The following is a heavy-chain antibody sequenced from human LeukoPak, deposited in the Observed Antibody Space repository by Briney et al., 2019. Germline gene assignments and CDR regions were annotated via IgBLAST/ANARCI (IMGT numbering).Heavy chain of an antibody. CDR2: IYSGGST. V-gene: IGHV3-53*01. J-gene: IGHJ4*02. CDR3: ARGRRDGYNSDC. D-gene: IGHD5-24*01. CDR1: GFTVSSNY. Sequence: AGSLRLSCAASGFTVSSNYMSWVRQAPGKGLEWVSVIYSGGSTYYADSVKGRFTISRDNSKNTLYLQMNSLRAEDTAVYYCARGRRDGYNSDCWGQGTLVTVSS.